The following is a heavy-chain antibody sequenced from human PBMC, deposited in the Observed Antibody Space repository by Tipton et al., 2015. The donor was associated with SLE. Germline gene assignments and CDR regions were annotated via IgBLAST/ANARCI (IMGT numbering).Heavy chain of an antibody. V-gene: IGHV4-59*01. J-gene: IGHJ4*02. Sequence: TLSLTCSVSGGSIRSYYWSWIRQPPGKGLELIGYLRYTGSTNYNPSLRSRVAISVDTSKNQFSLKLTSVTAADTAVYYCAIDSVSGWGGFDYWGQGTLVTVSS. D-gene: IGHD6-19*01. CDR3: AIDSVSGWGGFDY. CDR2: LRYTGST. CDR1: GGSIRSYY.